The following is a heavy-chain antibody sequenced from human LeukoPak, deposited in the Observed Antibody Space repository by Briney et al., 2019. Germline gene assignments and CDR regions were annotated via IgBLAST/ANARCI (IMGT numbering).Heavy chain of an antibody. CDR1: GFTFSSYA. J-gene: IGHJ4*02. Sequence: GGSLRLSCAASGFTFSSYAMFWVRQAPGKGLEGVSVVRGSGGTTYYADSVKGRFTISRDNSKNTLYLQMNSLRAEDTAVYYCARDARDGYGGNPFDYWGQGTLVTVSS. CDR2: VRGSGGTT. CDR3: ARDARDGYGGNPFDY. D-gene: IGHD4-23*01. V-gene: IGHV3-23*01.